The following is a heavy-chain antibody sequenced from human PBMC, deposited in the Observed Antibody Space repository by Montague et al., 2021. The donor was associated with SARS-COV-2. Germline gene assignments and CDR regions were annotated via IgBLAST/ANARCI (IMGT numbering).Heavy chain of an antibody. V-gene: IGHV4-34*01. CDR2: INHSGSI. CDR3: ARGAWWLRAFDQ. J-gene: IGHJ4*02. Sequence: SETLSLTCAVNGGSFSGYYWSWIRQPPGKGLEWIGEINHSGSINYNPSLKSRVTISVDTSKNQFSLKASSVTAADTAVYYCARGAWWLRAFDQWGQGTLVTVSS. D-gene: IGHD5-12*01. CDR1: GGSFSGYY.